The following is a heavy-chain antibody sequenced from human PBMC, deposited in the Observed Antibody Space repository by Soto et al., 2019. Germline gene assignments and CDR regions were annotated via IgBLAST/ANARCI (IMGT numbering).Heavy chain of an antibody. V-gene: IGHV1-69*02. Sequence: QVQLVKSGAEVKKPGSSVNVACKASGDTFNRYTISWVQQAPGQGLEWMGRIIPMSPMPIYAQKFRGRVTFTADKSTTSVYMELSSLTSDDTAVYYCARGEGRNGNWYASWGQGTLVTVSS. D-gene: IGHD2-8*01. CDR2: IIPMSPMP. CDR3: ARGEGRNGNWYAS. J-gene: IGHJ4*02. CDR1: GDTFNRYT.